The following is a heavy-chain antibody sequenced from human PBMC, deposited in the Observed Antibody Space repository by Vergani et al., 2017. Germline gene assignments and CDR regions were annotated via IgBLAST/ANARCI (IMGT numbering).Heavy chain of an antibody. V-gene: IGHV5-51*01. CDR1: GYSFTSYW. D-gene: IGHD5-24*01. Sequence: EVQLVPSGAEVKTPGESLKISCKGSGYSFTSYWIGWVRQLPGKGLEWMGVIYPGDSDTRYSPSFQGQVTISADKSISTAYLQGRSLKASDTAMYDCARQKVHGRWLQVEGAGQNEKAFDIWGQGTMVTVSS. CDR3: ARQKVHGRWLQVEGAGQNEKAFDI. CDR2: IYPGDSDT. J-gene: IGHJ3*02.